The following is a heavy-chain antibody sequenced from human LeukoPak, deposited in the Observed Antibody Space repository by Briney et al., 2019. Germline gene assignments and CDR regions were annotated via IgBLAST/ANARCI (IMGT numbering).Heavy chain of an antibody. CDR1: GGSISIGDYY. D-gene: IGHD4-23*01. CDR2: IYYSGST. Sequence: SETLSLTCTVSGGSISIGDYYWSWIRQPPGEGLECIGYIYYSGSTYYNPSLKSRVTISVDTSKNQFSLKLSSVPAADTAVYYCARGDYGGSDYAFDIWGQGTMVTVSS. J-gene: IGHJ3*02. CDR3: ARGDYGGSDYAFDI. V-gene: IGHV4-30-4*02.